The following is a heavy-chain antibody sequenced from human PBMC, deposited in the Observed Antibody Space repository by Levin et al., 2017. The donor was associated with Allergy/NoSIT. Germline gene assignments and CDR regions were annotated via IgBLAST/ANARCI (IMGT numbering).Heavy chain of an antibody. V-gene: IGHV3-30*04. CDR2: ISYDGSNK. J-gene: IGHJ1*01. D-gene: IGHD4-23*01. Sequence: GGSLRLSCAASGFTFSSYAMHWVRQAPGKGLEWVAVISYDGSNKYYADSVKGRFTISRDNSKNTLYLQMNSLRAEDTAVYYCARDRHPRTHYGGPQRGTYFQHWGQGTLVTVSS. CDR3: ARDRHPRTHYGGPQRGTYFQH. CDR1: GFTFSSYA.